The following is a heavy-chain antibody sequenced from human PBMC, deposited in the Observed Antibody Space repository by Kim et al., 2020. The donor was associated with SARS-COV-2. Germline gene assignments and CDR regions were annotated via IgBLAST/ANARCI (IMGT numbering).Heavy chain of an antibody. CDR3: ARELGYCTNGVCRHPFDF. Sequence: SETLSLTCAVYGGSFSGYYWSWIRQPPGKGLEWIGEINHSGSTNYNPSLKSRVTISVDTSKNQFSLKLSSVTAADTAVYYCARELGYCTNGVCRHPFDFWGQGTLVTVSS. CDR1: GGSFSGYY. J-gene: IGHJ4*02. V-gene: IGHV4-34*01. CDR2: INHSGST. D-gene: IGHD2-8*01.